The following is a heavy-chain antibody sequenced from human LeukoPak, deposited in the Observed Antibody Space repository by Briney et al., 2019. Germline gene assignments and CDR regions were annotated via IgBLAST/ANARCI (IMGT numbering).Heavy chain of an antibody. CDR2: INHSGST. CDR3: GEIGPAVRDAILLRH. CDR1: AGSFAGYS. Sequence: SETLSLTCPLEAGSFAGYSGGCNRQPPGKGLEWIGEINHSGSTNYNPSLKSRVTISVDTSKNQISLKLSSVTAADTAVYYCGEIGPAVRDAILLRHWGQGTLVTVSS. D-gene: IGHD2-15*01. J-gene: IGHJ1*01. V-gene: IGHV4-34*01.